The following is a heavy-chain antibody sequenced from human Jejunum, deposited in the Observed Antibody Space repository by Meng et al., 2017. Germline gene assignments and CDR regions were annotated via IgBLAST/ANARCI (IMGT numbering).Heavy chain of an antibody. CDR1: GGSISTAGYY. CDR2: IFYSGTT. Sequence: QRQRQESGPGRGKPSGTRSLPCAVSGGSISTAGYYWGWIRQSPGKGLEWIGSIFYSGTTYYNPSLKSRVTISIDTSKNQFSLKMNSVTAADTAVYYCARDTAGFGPWGQGTLVTVSS. V-gene: IGHV4-39*07. J-gene: IGHJ5*02. CDR3: ARDTAGFGP. D-gene: IGHD6-13*01.